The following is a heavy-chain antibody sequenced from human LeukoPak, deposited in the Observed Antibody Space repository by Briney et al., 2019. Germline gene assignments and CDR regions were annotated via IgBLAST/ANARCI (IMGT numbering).Heavy chain of an antibody. CDR1: GYTFTSYG. Sequence: ASVKVSCKASGYTFTSYGISWVRQAPGQGLEWMGRISAYNGNTNYAQKLQGRVTMTTDTSTSTAYMELRSLRSDDTAVYYCARVPQARGVLWYSSSWYYFDYWGQGTLVTVSS. CDR2: ISAYNGNT. V-gene: IGHV1-18*01. D-gene: IGHD6-13*01. CDR3: ARVPQARGVLWYSSSWYYFDY. J-gene: IGHJ4*02.